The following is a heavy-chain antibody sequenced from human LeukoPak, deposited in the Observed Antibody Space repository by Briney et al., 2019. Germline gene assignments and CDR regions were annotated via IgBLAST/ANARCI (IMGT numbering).Heavy chain of an antibody. D-gene: IGHD3-16*01. CDR2: IIPIFGTA. Sequence: ASVKVSCKASGGTSSSYAISWVRQAPGQGLEWMGGIIPIFGTANYAQKFQGRVTITADESTSTAYMELSSLRSEDTAVYYCARDRGEVAFDYWGQGTLVTVSS. CDR1: GGTSSSYA. CDR3: ARDRGEVAFDY. J-gene: IGHJ4*02. V-gene: IGHV1-69*13.